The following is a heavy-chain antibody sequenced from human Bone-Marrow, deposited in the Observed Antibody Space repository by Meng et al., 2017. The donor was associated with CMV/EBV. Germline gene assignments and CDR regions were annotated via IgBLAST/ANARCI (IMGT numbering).Heavy chain of an antibody. J-gene: IGHJ4*02. D-gene: IGHD7-27*01. V-gene: IGHV3-74*03. CDR3: GIDLTGERDL. CDR1: GFTFSRYW. Sequence: EVPPVASWGGLVEPGGSLRPSCADSGFTFSRYWMHWVRQVPGERLMGVSRINTDGSFTSYADSVKGRFTISRDNAKNTLYLQMNSLRVDDSAVYYCGIDLTGERDLWGQGTLVTVSS. CDR2: INTDGSFT.